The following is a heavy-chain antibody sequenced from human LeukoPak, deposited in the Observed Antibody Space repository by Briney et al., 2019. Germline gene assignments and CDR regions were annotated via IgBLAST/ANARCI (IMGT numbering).Heavy chain of an antibody. CDR1: GFSLTTGGVG. Sequence: SGPTLVKPTQTLTLTCTFSGFSLTTGGVGMGWIRQPPGKPLEWLALIYWNEDARYSPSLKTRLTITKDSSKNQVVLFMTDMDPVDTATYYCAHRPANAYAEYFDYWGQGILVAVSS. J-gene: IGHJ4*02. D-gene: IGHD3-16*01. CDR3: AHRPANAYAEYFDY. V-gene: IGHV2-5*01. CDR2: IYWNEDA.